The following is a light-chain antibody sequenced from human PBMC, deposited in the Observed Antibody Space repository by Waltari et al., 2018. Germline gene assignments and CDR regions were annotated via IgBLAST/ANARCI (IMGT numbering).Light chain of an antibody. Sequence: ALGQTVRITCQGDSLRRYYASWYQQRPGQAPRLVLYGQDNRPSGIPDRFSGSTSGDTASLTITGAQAEDEADYYCHSRDTISTRVFGGGTRLTV. J-gene: IGLJ3*02. CDR2: GQD. V-gene: IGLV3-19*01. CDR1: SLRRYY. CDR3: HSRDTISTRV.